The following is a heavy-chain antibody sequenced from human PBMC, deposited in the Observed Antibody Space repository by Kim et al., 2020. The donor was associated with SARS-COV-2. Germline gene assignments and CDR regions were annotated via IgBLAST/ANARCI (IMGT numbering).Heavy chain of an antibody. J-gene: IGHJ6*02. Sequence: GGSLRLSCSASGFTFSSYAMHWVRQAPGKGLEYVSAISSNGGSTSYAYSVKGRFTISRDNSKNTLYLQMSSLRAEDTAVYYCVNSVVVPAAIASGPYGMDGWGQGTTVTVSS. CDR2: ISSNGGST. CDR1: GFTFSSYA. CDR3: VNSVVVPAAIASGPYGMDG. V-gene: IGHV3-64D*06. D-gene: IGHD2-2*02.